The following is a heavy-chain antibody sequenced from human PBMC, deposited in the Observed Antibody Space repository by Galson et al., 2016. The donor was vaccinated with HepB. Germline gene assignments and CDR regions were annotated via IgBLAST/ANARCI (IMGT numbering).Heavy chain of an antibody. CDR2: ISSSGSTI. Sequence: SLRLSCAASGFTFSDYYMSWIRQAPGKGLEWVSYISSSGSTIYYADSVKGRFTISRDNAKNSLYLQMNSLRAEDTAVYYCARDGTFCSGGRCYSDYYYYYGMDVWGQGTTVTVSS. J-gene: IGHJ6*02. D-gene: IGHD2-15*01. V-gene: IGHV3-11*04. CDR1: GFTFSDYY. CDR3: ARDGTFCSGGRCYSDYYYYYGMDV.